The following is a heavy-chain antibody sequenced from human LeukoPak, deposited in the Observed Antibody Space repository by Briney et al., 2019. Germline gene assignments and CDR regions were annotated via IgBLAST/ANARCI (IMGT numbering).Heavy chain of an antibody. CDR1: GFTFSSSA. CDR2: ISGSGIDT. J-gene: IGHJ4*02. CDR3: AKGDSGMVRRYYFDY. V-gene: IGHV3-23*01. Sequence: PGGSLRLPCVASGFTFSSSAMSWVRQAPGKGLEWVSVISGSGIDTYYADSVKGRLTISRDISKNTLYLQMNSLRAEDTAVYYCAKGDSGMVRRYYFDYWGQGTLVTVSS. D-gene: IGHD5-18*01.